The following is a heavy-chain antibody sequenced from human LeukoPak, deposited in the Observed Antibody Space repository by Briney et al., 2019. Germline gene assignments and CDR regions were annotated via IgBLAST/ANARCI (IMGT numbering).Heavy chain of an antibody. J-gene: IGHJ4*02. D-gene: IGHD3-22*01. V-gene: IGHV1-69*05. Sequence: ASVKVSCKASGGTFSSYAISWVRQAPGQGLEWMGGIIPIFGTANCAQKFQGRVTITTDESTSTAYMELSSLRSEDTAVYYCARDYYDSSGKDDYWGQGTLVTVSS. CDR1: GGTFSSYA. CDR3: ARDYYDSSGKDDY. CDR2: IIPIFGTA.